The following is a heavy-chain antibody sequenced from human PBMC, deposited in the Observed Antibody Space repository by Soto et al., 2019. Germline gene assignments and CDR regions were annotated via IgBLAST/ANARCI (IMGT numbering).Heavy chain of an antibody. CDR1: GFTFSSYG. J-gene: IGHJ6*02. CDR2: ISYDGSNK. CDR3: AKDRGTQTLYYYYGMDV. V-gene: IGHV3-30*18. Sequence: QVQLVESGGGVVQPGRSLRLSCAASGFTFSSYGMHWVRQAPDKGLEWVAVISYDGSNKYYADSVKGRFTISRDNSKNTLYLQMNSLRAEDTAVYYCAKDRGTQTLYYYYGMDVWGQGTTVTVSS.